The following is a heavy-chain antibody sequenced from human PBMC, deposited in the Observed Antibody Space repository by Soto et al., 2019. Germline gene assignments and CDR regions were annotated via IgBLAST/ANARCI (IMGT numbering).Heavy chain of an antibody. Sequence: QVQVVESGGGVVQPGRSLRLSCAASGFTFSSYGMHWVRQAPGKGLEWVAVIWYDGSNKYYADSVKGRFTISRDNSKNTLYLQMNSLRAEDTAVYYCARDFRSGAVNAYYFDYWGQGTLVTVSS. CDR1: GFTFSSYG. D-gene: IGHD3-10*01. V-gene: IGHV3-33*01. CDR2: IWYDGSNK. J-gene: IGHJ4*02. CDR3: ARDFRSGAVNAYYFDY.